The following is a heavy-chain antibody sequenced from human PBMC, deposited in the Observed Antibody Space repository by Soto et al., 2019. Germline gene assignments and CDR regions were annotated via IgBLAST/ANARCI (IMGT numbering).Heavy chain of an antibody. V-gene: IGHV1-18*01. CDR2: ISAHNGNT. J-gene: IGHJ4*02. CDR3: ARGRYGDY. D-gene: IGHD1-26*01. Sequence: QVHLVQSGAEEKKPVASVKVSCNASGYAFTTYGITWVRQAPGQGLEWMGWISAHNGNTNYAQKLQSRVTVTRHTSTSTAYMELRSLRSDDTAVYYCARGRYGDYWGQGALVTVSS. CDR1: GYAFTTYG.